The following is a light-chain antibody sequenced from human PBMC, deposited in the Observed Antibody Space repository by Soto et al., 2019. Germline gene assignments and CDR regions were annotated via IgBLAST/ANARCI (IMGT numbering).Light chain of an antibody. CDR1: SSDVGGYNR. CDR3: SLYISGSTYV. Sequence: QSVLTQPRSVSGSPGQSVTISCTGTSSDVGGYNRLSWYQQPPGTAPKLIMYEVNTRPSGVPDRFSGSKSGSTASLTISGLQAEDEADYYCSLYISGSTYVFGTGTKLTVL. J-gene: IGLJ1*01. CDR2: EVN. V-gene: IGLV2-18*01.